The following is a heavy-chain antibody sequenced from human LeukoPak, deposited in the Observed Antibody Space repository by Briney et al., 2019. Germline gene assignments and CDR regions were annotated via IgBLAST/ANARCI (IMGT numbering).Heavy chain of an antibody. Sequence: SEALSLTCTVSGVSISTYYWSWIRQPPGKGLEWIGYIYYSGSTNYNPSLKSRVTISVDTSKNQFSLKLSSVTAADTAVYYCARLTGYSSSWVRYWGQGTLVTVSS. CDR2: IYYSGST. CDR1: GVSISTYY. D-gene: IGHD6-13*01. CDR3: ARLTGYSSSWVRY. J-gene: IGHJ4*02. V-gene: IGHV4-59*08.